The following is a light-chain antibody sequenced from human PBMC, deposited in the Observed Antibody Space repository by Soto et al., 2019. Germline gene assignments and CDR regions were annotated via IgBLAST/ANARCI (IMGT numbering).Light chain of an antibody. CDR2: GAS. V-gene: IGKV3D-15*01. CDR3: RQYDDWLRLT. CDR1: QSVNIY. J-gene: IGKJ4*01. Sequence: EIVLTQSPGTLSVSPGERATLSCRASQSVNIYLAWYQQKPGQAPRLLIFGASSRATGIPARFSGSGSGTEFNLTISSLQSEDFAVYFCRQYDDWLRLTFGGGTKVDIK.